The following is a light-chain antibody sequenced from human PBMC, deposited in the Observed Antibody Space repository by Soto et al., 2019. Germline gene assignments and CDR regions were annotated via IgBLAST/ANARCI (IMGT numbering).Light chain of an antibody. CDR2: GAS. Sequence: EIVLTQSPGTLSLSPGEGGTLAXRASQSVRSTYLAWYQQKPGQAPRXXIYGASSRATGIPDRFSGSGSGTDFTLTISRLEPEDFAVYYCQQYGNSPQTFGQGTKVDIK. V-gene: IGKV3-20*01. J-gene: IGKJ1*01. CDR1: QSVRSTY. CDR3: QQYGNSPQT.